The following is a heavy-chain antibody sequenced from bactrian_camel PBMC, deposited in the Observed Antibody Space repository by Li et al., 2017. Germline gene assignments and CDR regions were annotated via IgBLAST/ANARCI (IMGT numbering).Heavy chain of an antibody. CDR3: VKSDNLYGLDS. V-gene: IGHV3S40*01. J-gene: IGHJ4*01. CDR1: GYTDCNYG. Sequence: VQLVESGGGSVQAGGSLTLSCAVSGYTDCNYGMSWDRQAPGKEREGVAVISIGGNSTYYADSVKGRFTISRDDAKNMVYLQMNRLKVEDTAVYYCVKSDNLYGLDSWGQGTQVTVS. D-gene: IGHD1*01. CDR2: ISIGGNST.